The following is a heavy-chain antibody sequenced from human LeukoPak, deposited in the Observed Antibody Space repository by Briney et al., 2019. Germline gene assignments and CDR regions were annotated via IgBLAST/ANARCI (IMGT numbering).Heavy chain of an antibody. D-gene: IGHD6-19*01. V-gene: IGHV5-51*01. CDR2: IYPGDSDT. Sequence: GESLKISCKGSGYSFTNYWIGWVRQMPGKGLEWMGIIYPGDSDTRYSPSFQGQVTISADRSISTAYLQWSSLKASDTAKYYCARLDSSGYYASVDIWGQGTMVTVSS. CDR1: GYSFTNYW. J-gene: IGHJ3*02. CDR3: ARLDSSGYYASVDI.